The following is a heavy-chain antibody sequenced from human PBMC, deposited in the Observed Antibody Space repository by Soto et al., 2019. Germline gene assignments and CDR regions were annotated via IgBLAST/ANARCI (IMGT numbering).Heavy chain of an antibody. CDR2: IYYSGST. V-gene: IGHV4-39*01. J-gene: IGHJ5*02. D-gene: IGHD2-2*01. CDR3: ARASLPAANWFDP. CDR1: GCSISSSSYY. Sequence: SETLSLTCTFSGCSISSSSYYLGWIRKPPGKGLEWIGSIYYSGSTYYNPSLKSRVTISVDTSKNQFSLKLSSVTAADTAVYYCARASLPAANWFDPWGQGTLVTVSS.